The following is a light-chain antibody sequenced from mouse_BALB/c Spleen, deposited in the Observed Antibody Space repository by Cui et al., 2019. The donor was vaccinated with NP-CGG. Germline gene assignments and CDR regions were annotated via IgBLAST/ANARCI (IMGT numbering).Light chain of an antibody. CDR3: ALWYSNHWV. J-gene: IGLJ1*01. Sequence: QAVLTQDSAPTTQPGETVTLTCRSSTRAVTTSNYANWVQEKPDHLFTGLIGGTNNRAPGVPARFSGSLIGDKAALTITGAQTEDEAIYFCALWYSNHWVFGGGTKLTVL. V-gene: IGLV1*01. CDR1: TRAVTTSNY. CDR2: GTN.